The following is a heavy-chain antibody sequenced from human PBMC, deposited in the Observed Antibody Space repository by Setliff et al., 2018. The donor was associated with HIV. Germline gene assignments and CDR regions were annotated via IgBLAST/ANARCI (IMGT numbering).Heavy chain of an antibody. V-gene: IGHV3-20*04. Sequence: GGSLRLSCAASGFTFADYGMSWVRQAPGKGLEWVSGIHWNGGTTGYADSVKGRFTISRDNAKNSLYLQMNSLRAEDTALYYCARRGSGSYYQSRYYYYGMDVWGQGTTVTVSS. J-gene: IGHJ6*02. CDR2: IHWNGGTT. CDR1: GFTFADYG. D-gene: IGHD3-10*01. CDR3: ARRGSGSYYQSRYYYYGMDV.